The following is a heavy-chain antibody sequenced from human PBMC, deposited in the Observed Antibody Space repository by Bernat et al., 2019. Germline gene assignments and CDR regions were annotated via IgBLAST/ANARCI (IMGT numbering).Heavy chain of an antibody. D-gene: IGHD6-19*01. Sequence: QVQLVQSGADVKKPGASVKVSCKASGYTFKNHGISWVRQAPGQGLEWMGWISAYNGDTNYAQKFQGRVTMTTETSTSTAYMELRSLTSDDTAVFYCARDPSNSSGSREFFDFWGQGTMVSVSS. CDR1: GYTFKNHG. V-gene: IGHV1-18*01. J-gene: IGHJ3*01. CDR3: ARDPSNSSGSREFFDF. CDR2: ISAYNGDT.